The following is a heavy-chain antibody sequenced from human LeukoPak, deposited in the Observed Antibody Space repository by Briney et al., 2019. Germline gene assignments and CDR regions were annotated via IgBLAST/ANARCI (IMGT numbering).Heavy chain of an antibody. CDR2: IYQSGNT. V-gene: IGHV4-38-2*02. CDR1: GYSISSGYY. D-gene: IGHD3-10*01. CDR3: ARDWGMVRGVPPFDY. Sequence: SETLSLTCTVSGYSISSGYYWGWIRQPPGKGLEWIGSIYQSGNTYYNPSLKSRVTISVDTSKNQFSLKVRSVTAADTAVYYRARDWGMVRGVPPFDYWGQGTLVTVSS. J-gene: IGHJ4*02.